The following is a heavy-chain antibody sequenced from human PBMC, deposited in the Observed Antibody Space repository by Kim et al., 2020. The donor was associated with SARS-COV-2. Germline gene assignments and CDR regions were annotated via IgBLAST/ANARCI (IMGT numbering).Heavy chain of an antibody. CDR1: GFTFSTYA. Sequence: GGSLRLSCTASGFTFSTYAMNWVRQAPGKGLEWVSTINGNGARTDYADSVKGRFTVSRDNSKNTLYLQMSGLRADDTALYYCAKGRRAWDREVWFDPWG. CDR2: INGNGART. V-gene: IGHV3-23*01. J-gene: IGHJ5*02. CDR3: AKGRRAWDREVWFDP. D-gene: IGHD1-26*01.